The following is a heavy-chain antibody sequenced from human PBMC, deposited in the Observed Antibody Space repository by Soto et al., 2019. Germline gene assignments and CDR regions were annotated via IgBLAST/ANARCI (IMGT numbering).Heavy chain of an antibody. CDR2: INPDGSAK. CDR1: GFTISSYW. D-gene: IGHD3-9*01. V-gene: IGHV3-7*01. J-gene: IGHJ1*01. CDR3: AAPPTGYVYFNH. Sequence: EMQLVESGGGLVQHGGSLRLSCAASGFTISSYWMTWLRQAPGKGLEWVANINPDGSAKYYVDSVKGRFTISRDNAKNSLYLQMNSLRVEDTAVYYCAAPPTGYVYFNHWGQGALVTVSS.